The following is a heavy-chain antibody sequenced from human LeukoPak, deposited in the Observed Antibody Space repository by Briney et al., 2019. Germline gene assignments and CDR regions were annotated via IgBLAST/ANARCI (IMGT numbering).Heavy chain of an antibody. Sequence: PSETLSLTCTVSGGSISSYYWSWIRQPPGKGLEWIEYIYYSGSTNYNPSLKSRVTISVDTSKNQFSLKLSSVTAADTAVYYCARQPNWNEPLDYWGQGTLVTVSS. CDR1: GGSISSYY. J-gene: IGHJ4*02. CDR3: ARQPNWNEPLDY. V-gene: IGHV4-59*08. CDR2: IYYSGST. D-gene: IGHD1-20*01.